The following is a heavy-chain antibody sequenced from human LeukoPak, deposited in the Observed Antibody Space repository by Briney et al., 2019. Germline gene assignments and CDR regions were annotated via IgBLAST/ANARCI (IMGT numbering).Heavy chain of an antibody. Sequence: ASVKVSCKASGYTFTSYGISWVRQAPGQGLEWMGWINPNSGGTNYAQKFQGRVTMTRDTSISTAYMELSRLRSDDTAVYYCARETDHALDIWGQGTMVTVSS. D-gene: IGHD1-1*01. CDR1: GYTFTSYG. J-gene: IGHJ3*02. CDR3: ARETDHALDI. V-gene: IGHV1-2*02. CDR2: INPNSGGT.